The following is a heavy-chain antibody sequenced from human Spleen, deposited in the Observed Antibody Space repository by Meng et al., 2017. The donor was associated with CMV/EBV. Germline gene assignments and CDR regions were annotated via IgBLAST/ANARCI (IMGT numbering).Heavy chain of an antibody. CDR2: IFHTGST. J-gene: IGHJ5*02. Sequence: SETLSLTCSVSGYSISSGYYWGWIRQPPGKGLEWIGSIFHTGSTYYNPSLKSRVTISVDTSKNQFSLKLSSVTAADTAVYYCARHGGEMAPYNWFDPWGQGTLVTVSS. V-gene: IGHV4-38-2*02. CDR3: ARHGGEMAPYNWFDP. D-gene: IGHD5-24*01. CDR1: GYSISSGYY.